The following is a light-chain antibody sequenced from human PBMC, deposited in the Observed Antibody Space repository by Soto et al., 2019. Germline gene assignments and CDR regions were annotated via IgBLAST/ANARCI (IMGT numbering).Light chain of an antibody. J-gene: IGLJ2*01. CDR1: NSDVDGYNY. CDR3: SSYTSSLTRV. Sequence: QSVLTQPASVSGSPGQSITISCTGTNSDVDGYNYVSWYQQHPGKAPKLMIYEVSNRPSGVSNRFSGSKSGNTASLIISGLQAEDEAHYYCSSYTSSLTRVFGGGTKLTVL. CDR2: EVS. V-gene: IGLV2-14*01.